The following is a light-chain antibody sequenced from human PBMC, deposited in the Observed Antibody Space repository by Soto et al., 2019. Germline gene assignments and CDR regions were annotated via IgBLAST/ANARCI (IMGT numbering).Light chain of an antibody. Sequence: DIQMTQSPSTLSASVGDRVTITCRASQSISSWLAWYQQKPGKAPKLLIYKASSLESGVPSRFSGSGSGTEFTLTISSLQPDDFATYYCQQYHSYGETWTFGQGTKVEIK. CDR3: QQYHSYGETWT. V-gene: IGKV1-5*03. CDR2: KAS. CDR1: QSISSW. J-gene: IGKJ1*01.